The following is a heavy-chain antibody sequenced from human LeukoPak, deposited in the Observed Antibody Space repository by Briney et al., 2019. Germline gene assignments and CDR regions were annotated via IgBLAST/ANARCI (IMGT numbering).Heavy chain of an antibody. CDR2: INPNSGAT. CDR3: AKEGLERWELSGYY. V-gene: IGHV1-2*02. CDR1: GYIFTGYY. Sequence: ASVKVSCKASGYIFTGYYMHWVRQAPGQGLEWMGWINPNSGATNYAQKFQGRVTTTRDMSISTVYMEVSSLRSDDTAVYYCAKEGLERWELSGYYWGQGTLVTVSS. J-gene: IGHJ4*02. D-gene: IGHD1-26*01.